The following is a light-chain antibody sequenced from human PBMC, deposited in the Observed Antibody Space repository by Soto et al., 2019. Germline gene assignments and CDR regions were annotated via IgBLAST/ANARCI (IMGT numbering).Light chain of an antibody. CDR2: LNRDGSH. Sequence: QPVLTQSPSASASLGASVKLTCTLSSGHSNYAIAWHQQQPEKGPRYLMKLNRDGSHSKGDGIPNRFSGSSSGAERYLTISSLQSEDEAYYYCQTWSTGIVIFGGGTKLTVL. J-gene: IGLJ2*01. CDR1: SGHSNYA. V-gene: IGLV4-69*01. CDR3: QTWSTGIVI.